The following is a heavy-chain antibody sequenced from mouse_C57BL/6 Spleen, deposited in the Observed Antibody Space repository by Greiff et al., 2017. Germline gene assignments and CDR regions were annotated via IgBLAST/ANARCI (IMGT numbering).Heavy chain of an antibody. V-gene: IGHV1-47*01. Sequence: QVQLKQSGAELVKPGASVKMSCKASGYTFTTYPIEWMKQNHGKSLEWIGNFHPYNDDTKYNEKFKGKATLTVEKSSSTVYLELSRLTSDDSAVYYCAISSVVEGYWYFDVWGTGTTVTVSS. D-gene: IGHD1-1*01. CDR3: AISSVVEGYWYFDV. CDR2: FHPYNDDT. CDR1: GYTFTTYP. J-gene: IGHJ1*03.